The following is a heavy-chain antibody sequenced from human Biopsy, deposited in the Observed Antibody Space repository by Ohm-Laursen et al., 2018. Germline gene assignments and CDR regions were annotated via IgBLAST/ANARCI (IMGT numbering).Heavy chain of an antibody. CDR3: ARGPHSGSHSCFDY. Sequence: EASVKVSCKASGGTFINYAISWVRQAPGQGLEWMGGIIPMFGTANYARMFQGRVTISADESTSTSYMELSSLTTEDTAIYYCARGPHSGSHSCFDYWGRGTLVTVSS. D-gene: IGHD1-26*01. CDR2: IIPMFGTA. J-gene: IGHJ4*02. CDR1: GGTFINYA. V-gene: IGHV1-69*13.